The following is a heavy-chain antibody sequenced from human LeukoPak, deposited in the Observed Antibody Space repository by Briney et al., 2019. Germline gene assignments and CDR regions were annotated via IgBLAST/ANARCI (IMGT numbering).Heavy chain of an antibody. CDR1: GFTFSSYA. V-gene: IGHV3-64*01. CDR2: ISSNGGST. Sequence: PGGSLRLSCAASGFTFSSYAMHWVRQAPGKGLEYVPAISSNGGSTYYANSVKGRFTISRDNSKNTLYLQMGSLRAEDMAVYYCARYYYDSSGYYYDYWGQGTLVTVSS. CDR3: ARYYYDSSGYYYDY. D-gene: IGHD3-22*01. J-gene: IGHJ4*02.